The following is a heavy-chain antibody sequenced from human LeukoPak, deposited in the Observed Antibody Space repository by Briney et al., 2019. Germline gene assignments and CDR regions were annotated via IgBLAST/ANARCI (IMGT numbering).Heavy chain of an antibody. Sequence: GGSLRLSCAASGFTFSSYSMNWVRHAPGKGLGWVSSISSSSSYIYYADSVKGRFTISRDNAKNSLYLQMNSLRAEDTAVYYCARGTSGATTYYFDYWGQGTLVTVSS. CDR2: ISSSSSYI. CDR1: GFTFSSYS. D-gene: IGHD1-14*01. V-gene: IGHV3-21*01. J-gene: IGHJ4*02. CDR3: ARGTSGATTYYFDY.